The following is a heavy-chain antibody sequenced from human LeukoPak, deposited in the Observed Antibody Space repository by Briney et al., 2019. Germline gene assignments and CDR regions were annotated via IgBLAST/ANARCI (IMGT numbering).Heavy chain of an antibody. CDR2: MDNSGST. J-gene: IGHJ5*02. V-gene: IGHV4-39*07. CDR3: AITRILWFGESTNWFDP. CDR1: GGSISSSSYY. Sequence: KASETLSLTCTVSGGSISSSSYYWAWIRQPPGKGLEWIGNMDNSGSTFYDPSLKSRVTLSVDTSKNQFSLKLSSVTAADTAVYYCAITRILWFGESTNWFDPWGQGTLVTVSS. D-gene: IGHD3-10*01.